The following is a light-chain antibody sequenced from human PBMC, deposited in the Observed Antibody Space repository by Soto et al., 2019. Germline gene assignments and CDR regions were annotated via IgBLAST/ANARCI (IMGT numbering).Light chain of an antibody. V-gene: IGKV1-5*01. CDR2: DAS. CDR1: QSISSW. Sequence: DIQMTQSPSILSASVGDRGTISCRASQSISSWLAWYQQKPGKAPNLLIFDASTLETGVPSRFSGSEAETEFTLTISGLQPDDFATYYCQQYNTYSTFGQGTRLEIK. J-gene: IGKJ5*01. CDR3: QQYNTYST.